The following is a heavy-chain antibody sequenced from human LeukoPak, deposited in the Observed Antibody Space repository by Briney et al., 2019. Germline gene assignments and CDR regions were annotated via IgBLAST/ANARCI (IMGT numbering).Heavy chain of an antibody. CDR2: ISAYNGNT. D-gene: IGHD3-22*01. Sequence: ASVKVSCKASGYTFISYGISWVRQAPGQGLEWMGWISAYNGNTNYAQKLQGRVTMTTDTSTSTAYMELRSLRSDDTAVYYCARGVVGYYDSSGYYLFDYWGQGTLVTVSS. V-gene: IGHV1-18*01. J-gene: IGHJ4*02. CDR1: GYTFISYG. CDR3: ARGVVGYYDSSGYYLFDY.